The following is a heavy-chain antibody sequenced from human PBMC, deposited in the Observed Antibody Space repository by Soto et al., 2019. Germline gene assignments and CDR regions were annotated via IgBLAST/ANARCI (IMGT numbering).Heavy chain of an antibody. D-gene: IGHD3-9*01. CDR3: ARGLRYFDWSLGY. CDR2: INPSGST. CDR1: GGTFSGYH. V-gene: IGHV4-34*02. Sequence: QVQLQQEGAGLLKPSETLSLTCAVYGGTFSGYHWNWIRQPPGKGLEWIGEINPSGSTNYNPSLTRRLTISLDPSSNQFSLKLSFVTAADTAVYYCARGLRYFDWSLGYWGQGTLVTVSS. J-gene: IGHJ4*02.